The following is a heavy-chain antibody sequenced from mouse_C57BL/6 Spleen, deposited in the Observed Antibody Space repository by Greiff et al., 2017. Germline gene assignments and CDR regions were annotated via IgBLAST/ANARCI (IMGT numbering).Heavy chain of an antibody. CDR1: GYTFTSYW. J-gene: IGHJ4*01. CDR2: IDPNSGGT. D-gene: IGHD2-4*01. V-gene: IGHV1-72*01. CDR3: ARSRYDYDGYYAMDY. Sequence: VKLQQPGAELVKPGASVKLSCKASGYTFTSYWMHWVKQRPGRGLEWIGRIDPNSGGTKYNEKFKSKATLTVDKPSSTAYMQLSSLTSEDSAVYYCARSRYDYDGYYAMDYWGQGTSVTVSS.